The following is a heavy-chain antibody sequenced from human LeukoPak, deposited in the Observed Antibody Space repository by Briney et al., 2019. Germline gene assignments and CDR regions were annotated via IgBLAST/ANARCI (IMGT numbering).Heavy chain of an antibody. Sequence: PGGSLRLSCLASGITFSWSSMSWVSQAPGKGLEWVSAISPGDYTAYYADCVKGRFTISRDNSKNTLYLQMNSLRAEDTGVYYCAKDVGSSSWYGFYFDYWGQGTLVTVSS. V-gene: IGHV3-23*01. D-gene: IGHD6-13*01. CDR2: ISPGDYTA. J-gene: IGHJ4*02. CDR3: AKDVGSSSWYGFYFDY. CDR1: GITFSWSS.